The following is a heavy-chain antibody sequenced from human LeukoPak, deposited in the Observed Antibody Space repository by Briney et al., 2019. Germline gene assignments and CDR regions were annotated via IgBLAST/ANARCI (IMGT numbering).Heavy chain of an antibody. Sequence: ASVTVSFKASGYTFTSYGISWVRQAPGQGLEWMGWISAYNGNTNYAQKLQGRVTMTTDTTTSTAYMELRSLRSDDTAVYYCARELTITMVRGVRHWFDPWGQGTLVTVSS. J-gene: IGHJ5*02. CDR3: ARELTITMVRGVRHWFDP. CDR2: ISAYNGNT. V-gene: IGHV1-18*01. D-gene: IGHD3-10*01. CDR1: GYTFTSYG.